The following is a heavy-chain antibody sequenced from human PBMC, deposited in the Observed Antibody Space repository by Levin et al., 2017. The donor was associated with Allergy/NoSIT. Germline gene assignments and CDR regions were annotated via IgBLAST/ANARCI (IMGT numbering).Heavy chain of an antibody. CDR2: ISAYNGNT. CDR1: FYTFTIYF. J-gene: IGHJ5*02. V-gene: IGHV1-18*01. Sequence: VASVKVSFHSSFYTFTIYFIIFLLQAPGQGLEWMGWISAYNGNTNYAQKLQGRVTMTTDTSTSTAYMELRSLRSDDTAVYYCARARQQLVRSSSWFDPWGQGTLVTVSS. D-gene: IGHD6-13*01. CDR3: ARARQQLVRSSSWFDP.